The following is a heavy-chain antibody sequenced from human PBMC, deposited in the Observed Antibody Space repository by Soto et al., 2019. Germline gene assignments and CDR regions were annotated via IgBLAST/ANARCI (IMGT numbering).Heavy chain of an antibody. Sequence: GASVKVSCKASGFTFTSSAVQWVRQARGQRLEWIGWIVVGSGNTNYAQKFQERVTITRDMSTSTAYMELSSLRSEDTAVYYCAADAAGGGSCYSGWGQGTLVTVSS. CDR1: GFTFTSSA. V-gene: IGHV1-58*01. CDR2: IVVGSGNT. D-gene: IGHD2-15*01. J-gene: IGHJ4*02. CDR3: AADAAGGGSCYSG.